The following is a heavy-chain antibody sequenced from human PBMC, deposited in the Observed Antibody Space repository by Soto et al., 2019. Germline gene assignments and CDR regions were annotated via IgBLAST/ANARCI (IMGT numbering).Heavy chain of an antibody. CDR2: IYYSGST. Sequence: SETLSLTCTVSGGSISSGDYYWSWIRQPPGKGLEWIGYIYYSGSTYYNPSLKSRVTISVDTSKNQFSLKLSSVTAADTAVYYCASNSYGYTFCDYWGQGTLVTVS. V-gene: IGHV4-30-4*01. D-gene: IGHD5-18*01. CDR3: ASNSYGYTFCDY. J-gene: IGHJ4*02. CDR1: GGSISSGDYY.